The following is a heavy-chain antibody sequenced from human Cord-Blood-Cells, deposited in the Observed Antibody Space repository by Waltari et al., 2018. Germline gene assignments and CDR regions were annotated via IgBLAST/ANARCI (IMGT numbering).Heavy chain of an antibody. D-gene: IGHD2-15*01. V-gene: IGHV4-39*01. Sequence: QLQLQESGPGLVKPSETLSLTCTVSGGSISSSSYYWGWIRQPPGKGLVWIGSISYSGRPYANPSPESRVTISVDTSKNQFSLKLSSGTAADTAVYYCARPQGICSGGSCYSDAFDIWAKGQWSPSLQ. CDR1: GGSISSSSYY. CDR2: ISYSGRP. J-gene: IGHJ3*02. CDR3: ARPQGICSGGSCYSDAFDI.